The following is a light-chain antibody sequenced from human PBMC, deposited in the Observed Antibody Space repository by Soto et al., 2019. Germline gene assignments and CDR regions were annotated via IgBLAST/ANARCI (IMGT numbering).Light chain of an antibody. CDR2: KAS. V-gene: IGKV1-5*03. J-gene: IGKJ1*01. CDR3: QHFTSYLWT. CDR1: QSVSSW. Sequence: DIQMTQSPSTLSASVGDRVTITCRASQSVSSWLAWYQQKPGKAPKLLIYKASSLESGVPSRFSGSGSGTEFTLTISSLQPDDFETYYCQHFTSYLWTFGQGTKVAIK.